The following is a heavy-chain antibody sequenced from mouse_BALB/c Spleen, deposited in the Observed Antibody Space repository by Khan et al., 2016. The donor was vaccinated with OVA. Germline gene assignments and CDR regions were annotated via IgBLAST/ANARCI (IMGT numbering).Heavy chain of an antibody. V-gene: IGHV1-9*01. Sequence: QVQLQQSGAELMKPGASVKISCKASGYTFSTYWIEWVKQRPGHGLEWIGEILPRSGSTNYNENFKGKATITADTSSNTASMQLSSLTCEDSAVYYCASTARAYYYAMDDWGRGTAVTVSS. CDR2: ILPRSGST. J-gene: IGHJ4*01. D-gene: IGHD3-1*01. CDR1: GYTFSTYW. CDR3: ASTARAYYYAMDD.